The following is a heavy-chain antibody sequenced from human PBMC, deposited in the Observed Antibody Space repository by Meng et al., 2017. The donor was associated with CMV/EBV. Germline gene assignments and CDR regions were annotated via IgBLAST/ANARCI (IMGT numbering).Heavy chain of an antibody. D-gene: IGHD3-9*01. Sequence: ASVKVSCKASGYTFTSYGISWVRQAPGQGLEWMGWISAYNGNTNYAQKLQGRVTMTTDTSTSTACMELRSLRSDDTALYYCAKEPNDATLTGYSFGGQGTLVTVSS. V-gene: IGHV1-18*01. CDR2: ISAYNGNT. J-gene: IGHJ4*02. CDR3: AKEPNDATLTGYSF. CDR1: GYTFTSYG.